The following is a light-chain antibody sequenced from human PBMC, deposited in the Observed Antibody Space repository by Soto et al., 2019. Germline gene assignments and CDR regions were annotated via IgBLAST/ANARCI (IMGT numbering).Light chain of an antibody. Sequence: TNSPGTLSLSPGERATLSCRASESVSSSFLAWYQQRPGQAPRLLIYDASNRATGIPARFSGSGSGTDFTLTISRLEPEDFAVYYCQQYGSSPRTFGQGTKVDI. J-gene: IGKJ1*01. V-gene: IGKV3-20*01. CDR1: ESVSSSF. CDR3: QQYGSSPRT. CDR2: DAS.